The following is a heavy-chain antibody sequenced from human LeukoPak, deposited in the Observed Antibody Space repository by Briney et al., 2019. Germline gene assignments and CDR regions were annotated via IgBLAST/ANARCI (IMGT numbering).Heavy chain of an antibody. J-gene: IGHJ4*02. D-gene: IGHD5-24*01. Sequence: SSETLSLTCTVSGGSISSSSYYWGWIRQPPGKGLEWIGSIYYSGSTCYNPSLKSRVTISVDTSKNQFSLKLSSVTAADTAVYYCAREGDGYNDYWGQGTLVTVSS. V-gene: IGHV4-39*07. CDR1: GGSISSSSYY. CDR2: IYYSGST. CDR3: AREGDGYNDY.